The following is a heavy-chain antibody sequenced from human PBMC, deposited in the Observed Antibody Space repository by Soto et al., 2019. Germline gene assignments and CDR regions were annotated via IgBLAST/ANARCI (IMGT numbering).Heavy chain of an antibody. D-gene: IGHD5-18*01. CDR1: GFTFSSYA. V-gene: IGHV3-23*01. CDR3: AKSPNSGGYSYDI. J-gene: IGHJ4*02. Sequence: QLGVSLRLSCAGSGFTFSSYAMSWVRQAPGKGLEWVSGISGSGASTYYADSMKGRFTISRDNSKNTLYLQMSSLRDEDTAVYTCAKSPNSGGYSYDIWGQGTLVTVSS. CDR2: ISGSGAST.